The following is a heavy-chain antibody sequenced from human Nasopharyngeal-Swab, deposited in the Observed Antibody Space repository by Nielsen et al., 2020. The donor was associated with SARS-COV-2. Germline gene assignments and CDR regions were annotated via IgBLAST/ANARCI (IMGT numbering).Heavy chain of an antibody. J-gene: IGHJ6*02. CDR2: IWYDGSNK. CDR3: ARDDVAARDYDYYYGMDV. V-gene: IGHV3-33*01. Sequence: WIRQPPGKGLEWVAVIWYDGSNKYYADSVKGRFTISRDNSKNTLYLQMNSLRAEDTAVHYCARDDVAARDYDYYYGMDVWGQGTTVTVSS. D-gene: IGHD6-6*01.